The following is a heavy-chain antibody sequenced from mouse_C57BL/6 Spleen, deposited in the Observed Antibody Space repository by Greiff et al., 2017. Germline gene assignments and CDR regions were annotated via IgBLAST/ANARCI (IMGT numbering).Heavy chain of an antibody. D-gene: IGHD1-1*01. Sequence: DVQLVESGGGLVKPGGSLKLSCAASGFTFSDYGMHWVRQAPEKGLEWVAYISSGSSTIYYADTVKGRFTISRDNAKNTLFLQMTSLRSEDTAMYYCAKSYYYGTMDYWGQGTSVTVSS. CDR1: GFTFSDYG. CDR3: AKSYYYGTMDY. J-gene: IGHJ4*01. V-gene: IGHV5-17*01. CDR2: ISSGSSTI.